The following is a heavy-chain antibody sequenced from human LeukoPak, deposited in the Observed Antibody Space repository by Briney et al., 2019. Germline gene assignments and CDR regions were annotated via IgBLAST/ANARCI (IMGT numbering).Heavy chain of an antibody. CDR1: GGSYSGYY. Sequence: SDTLSLTCAFYGGSYSGYYWSWIRQPPGKGLELIGEINHSGSTNYNPSLKSRVTISVDTSKNQFSLKLSSVTAADTAVYYCARVTMIVVVNWFDPWGQGTLVTVSS. D-gene: IGHD3-22*01. J-gene: IGHJ5*02. CDR3: ARVTMIVVVNWFDP. V-gene: IGHV4-34*01. CDR2: INHSGST.